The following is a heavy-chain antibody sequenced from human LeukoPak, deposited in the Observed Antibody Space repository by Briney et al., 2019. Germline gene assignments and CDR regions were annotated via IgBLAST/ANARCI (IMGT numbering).Heavy chain of an antibody. CDR2: IYYSGST. J-gene: IGHJ4*02. Sequence: PSETLSLTCTVSGGSISSYYWSWIRQPPGKGLEWIGYIYYSGSTNYNPSLTSRVTISVDTSKNQFSLKLSSVTAADTAVYHCARVSAGAAAGYFDYWGQGTLVTVSS. CDR1: GGSISSYY. CDR3: ARVSAGAAAGYFDY. D-gene: IGHD6-13*01. V-gene: IGHV4-59*01.